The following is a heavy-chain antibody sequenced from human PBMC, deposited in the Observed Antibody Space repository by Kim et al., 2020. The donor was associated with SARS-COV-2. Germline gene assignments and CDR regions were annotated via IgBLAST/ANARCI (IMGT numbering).Heavy chain of an antibody. CDR2: ISYDGSNK. V-gene: IGHV3-30*04. J-gene: IGHJ4*02. CDR3: AGWERAGARRRNFDY. CDR1: GFTFSSYA. Sequence: GGSLRLSCAASGFTFSSYAMHWVRQAPGKGLEWVAVISYDGSNKYYADSVKGRFTISRDNSKNTLYLQMNSLRAEDTAVYYCAGWERAGARRRNFDYWGQGTLVTVSS. D-gene: IGHD1-26*01.